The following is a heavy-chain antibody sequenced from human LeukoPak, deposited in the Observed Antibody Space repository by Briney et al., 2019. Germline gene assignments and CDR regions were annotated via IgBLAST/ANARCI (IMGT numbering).Heavy chain of an antibody. Sequence: PSETLSLTCTVSGGSISSYYWSWIRQPAGKGLEWIGRIYTSGSTNYSPSLKSRVTMSVDTSKNQFSLKLSSVTAADTAVYYCARDLDSSGWYVGQNFDYWGQGTLVTVSS. D-gene: IGHD6-19*01. CDR1: GGSISSYY. CDR2: IYTSGST. CDR3: ARDLDSSGWYVGQNFDY. J-gene: IGHJ4*02. V-gene: IGHV4-4*07.